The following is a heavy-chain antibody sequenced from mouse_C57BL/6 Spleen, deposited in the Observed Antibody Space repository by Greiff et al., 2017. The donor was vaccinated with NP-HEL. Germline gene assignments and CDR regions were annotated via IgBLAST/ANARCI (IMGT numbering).Heavy chain of an antibody. CDR1: GFTFSSYA. V-gene: IGHV5-4*01. CDR3: ARDEGDYDGGYFDY. Sequence: EVKLVESGGGLVKPGGSLKLSCAASGFTFSSYAMSWVRQTPEKRLEWVATISDGGSYTYYPDNVKGRFTISRDNAKNNLYLQMSHLKSEDTAMYYCARDEGDYDGGYFDYWGQGTTLTVSS. CDR2: ISDGGSYT. D-gene: IGHD2-4*01. J-gene: IGHJ2*01.